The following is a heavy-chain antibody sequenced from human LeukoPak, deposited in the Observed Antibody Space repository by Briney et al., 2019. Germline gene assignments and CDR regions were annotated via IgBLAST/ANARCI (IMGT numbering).Heavy chain of an antibody. J-gene: IGHJ5*02. CDR2: INPNSGGT. D-gene: IGHD3-22*01. CDR1: GYTFTGYY. V-gene: IGHV1-2*02. CDR3: ARVSPYYYDSSGYYFARWFDP. Sequence: GASVKVSCKASGYTFTGYYMHWVRQAPGQGLEWMGGINPNSGGTNYAQKFQGRVTMTRDTSISTAYMELSRLRSDDTAVYYCARVSPYYYDSSGYYFARWFDPWGQGTLVTVSS.